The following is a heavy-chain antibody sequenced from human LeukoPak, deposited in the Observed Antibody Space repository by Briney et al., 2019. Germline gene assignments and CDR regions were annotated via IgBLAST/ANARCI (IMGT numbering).Heavy chain of an antibody. CDR1: GFTVSSND. Sequence: GGSLRLYCEASGFTVSSNDMSWDRQAPGKGLEWVSVIYSGGTTDYADSVKGRFTISRDNSKNTLYLQMNSLRADDTAVYYCATDQAAGRYCSSTSCSNDIAWGQGTLVTVSS. V-gene: IGHV3-53*01. CDR2: IYSGGTT. J-gene: IGHJ5*02. D-gene: IGHD2-2*01. CDR3: ATDQAAGRYCSSTSCSNDIA.